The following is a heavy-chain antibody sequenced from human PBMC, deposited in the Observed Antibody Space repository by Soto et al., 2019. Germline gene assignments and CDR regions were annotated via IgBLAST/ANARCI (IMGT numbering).Heavy chain of an antibody. Sequence: PSETLSLTCTVSGGSISSGGYYWSWICQHPGKGLEWIGYIYYSGSTYYNPSLKSRVTISVDTSKNQFSLKLSSVTAADTAVYYCARVDSGDYGEFDYWGQGTLVTVSS. CDR1: GGSISSGGYY. V-gene: IGHV4-31*03. J-gene: IGHJ4*02. D-gene: IGHD4-17*01. CDR3: ARVDSGDYGEFDY. CDR2: IYYSGST.